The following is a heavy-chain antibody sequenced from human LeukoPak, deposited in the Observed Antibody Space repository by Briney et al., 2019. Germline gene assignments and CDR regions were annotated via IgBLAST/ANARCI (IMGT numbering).Heavy chain of an antibody. J-gene: IGHJ4*02. CDR2: INPNSGGT. CDR1: GYTFTGYY. Sequence: ASVKVSCKASGYTFTGYYMHWVRQAPGQGLEWMRWINPNSGGTNYAQKSQGRVTMTRDTSISTAYMELSRLRSDDTAVYYCAIDLNWVLPVGYFDYWGQGTLVTVSS. D-gene: IGHD7-27*01. V-gene: IGHV1-2*02. CDR3: AIDLNWVLPVGYFDY.